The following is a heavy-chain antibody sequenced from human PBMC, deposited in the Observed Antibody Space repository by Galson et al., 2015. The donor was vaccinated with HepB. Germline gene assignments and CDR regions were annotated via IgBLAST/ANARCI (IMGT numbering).Heavy chain of an antibody. V-gene: IGHV1-2*06. Sequence: SVKVSCKASGYTFTGYHMHWVRHAPGQGLEWMGRINPNSGGTNYAQKFQGRVTMTRDTSISTAYMELSRLRSDDTAVYYCARVYSDLTTVTTCWFDPWGQGTLVTVSS. D-gene: IGHD4-11*01. J-gene: IGHJ5*02. CDR1: GYTFTGYH. CDR2: INPNSGGT. CDR3: ARVYSDLTTVTTCWFDP.